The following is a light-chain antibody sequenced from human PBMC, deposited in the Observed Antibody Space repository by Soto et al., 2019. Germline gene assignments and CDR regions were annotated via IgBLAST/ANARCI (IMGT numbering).Light chain of an antibody. Sequence: EIVLTQSPGTLSLSPGERATLSCRASQTVTSSFLAWYQQKPGQAPRLLISGASNRATDIPDRFSGSGSGTDLTLVISRVGPEDSAVYYCQQYGNSPRTFGQGTKVEIK. J-gene: IGKJ1*01. CDR2: GAS. CDR1: QTVTSSF. CDR3: QQYGNSPRT. V-gene: IGKV3-20*01.